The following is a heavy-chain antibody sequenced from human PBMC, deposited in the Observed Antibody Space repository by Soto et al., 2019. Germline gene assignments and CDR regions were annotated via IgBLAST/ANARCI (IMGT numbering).Heavy chain of an antibody. J-gene: IGHJ4*02. CDR1: GGTFSSYA. D-gene: IGHD6-6*01. CDR2: IIPIVGTA. CDR3: AREVIAARCFDY. V-gene: IGHV1-69*12. Sequence: QVQLVQSGAAVKKPGSSVKVSCKASGGTFSSYAISWVRQAPGQGLEWMGGIIPIVGTANYAQKFQGRVTITADESTSTAYIELSSLRSEDTAVYYCAREVIAARCFDYWGQGALVTVSS.